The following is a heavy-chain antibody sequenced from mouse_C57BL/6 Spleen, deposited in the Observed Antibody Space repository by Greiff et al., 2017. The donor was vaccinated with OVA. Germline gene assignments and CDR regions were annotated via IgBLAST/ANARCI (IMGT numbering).Heavy chain of an antibody. Sequence: EVKLMESGPGLVKPSQSLSLTCSVTGYSITSGYYWNWIRQFPGNKLEWMGNISYDGSNNYNPSLKNRISITRDTSKNQFFLKLNSVTTEDTATYYCARDIWFAYWGQGTLVTVSA. CDR1: GYSITSGYY. CDR2: ISYDGSN. J-gene: IGHJ3*01. V-gene: IGHV3-6*01. CDR3: ARDIWFAY.